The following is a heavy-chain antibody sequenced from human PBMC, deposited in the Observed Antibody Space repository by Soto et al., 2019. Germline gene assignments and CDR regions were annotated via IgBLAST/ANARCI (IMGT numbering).Heavy chain of an antibody. CDR2: IKSKTDGGTA. D-gene: IGHD3-22*01. V-gene: IGHV3-15*07. J-gene: IGHJ4*02. Sequence: EVQLVESGGGLVKTGGSLRLSCAASGFTFSNAWINWVRQAPGKGREWVGRIKSKTDGGTADYAAPVKGRFAVSRDDSKNMVYLQMNSLKTEDTGIYYCTTDSYSSIIVVRFDYWGQGTVVTVSS. CDR1: GFTFSNAW. CDR3: TTDSYSSIIVVRFDY.